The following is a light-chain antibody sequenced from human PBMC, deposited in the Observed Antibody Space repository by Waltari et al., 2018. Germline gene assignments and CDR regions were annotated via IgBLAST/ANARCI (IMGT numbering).Light chain of an antibody. V-gene: IGLV4-69*01. CDR3: QTGGHGTWV. Sequence: QLVLTHSPSASASLGASVKPTCTLSSGHSTNVIARLQKRPEEGPRSLMKVNSDGSHNKGDEIPDRFSGSSSGAERYLTISSLQSEDEADYYCQTGGHGTWVFGGGTKLTVL. J-gene: IGLJ3*02. CDR1: SGHSTNV. CDR2: VNSDGSH.